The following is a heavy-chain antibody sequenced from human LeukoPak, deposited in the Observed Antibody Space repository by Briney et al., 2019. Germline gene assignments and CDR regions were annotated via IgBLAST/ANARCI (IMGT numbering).Heavy chain of an antibody. CDR1: GGSISSGSYY. V-gene: IGHV4-61*02. CDR3: ARAPPQWELRAGYLGAFDI. Sequence: KTSQTLSLTCTVSGGSISSGSYYWSWIRQPAGKGLEWIGRIYTSGSTNYNPSLKSRVTMSVDTSKNQFSLKLSSVTAADTAVYYCARAPPQWELRAGYLGAFDIWGQGTMVTVSS. J-gene: IGHJ3*02. CDR2: IYTSGST. D-gene: IGHD1-26*01.